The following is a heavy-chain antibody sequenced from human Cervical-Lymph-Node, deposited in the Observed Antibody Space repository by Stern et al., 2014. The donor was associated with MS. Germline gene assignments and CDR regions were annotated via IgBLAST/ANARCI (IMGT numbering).Heavy chain of an antibody. J-gene: IGHJ4*02. CDR1: GGSISSRY. CDR2: ISHSGDT. CDR3: ARLSTAVDF. Sequence: VQLLESGPGLVKPSETLSLTCAVSGGSISSRYWGWIRQPPGKGLEWIGLISHSGDTKYNPSLKSRVPISLDTSKNQFPLKVPSVTAADTAVYYCARLSTAVDFWGQGTLVTVSS. V-gene: IGHV4-59*08.